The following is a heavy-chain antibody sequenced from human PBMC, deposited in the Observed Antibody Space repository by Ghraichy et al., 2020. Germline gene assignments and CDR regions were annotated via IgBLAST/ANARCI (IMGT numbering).Heavy chain of an antibody. CDR2: IYYSGST. Sequence: SDTLSLTCTVSGGSISSYYWSWIRQPPGKGLEWIGYIYYSGSTNYNPSLKSRVTISVDTSKNQFSLKLSSVTAADTAVYYCAEGGGTAPRLDYWGQGTLVTVSS. J-gene: IGHJ4*02. V-gene: IGHV4-59*07. CDR3: AEGGGTAPRLDY. CDR1: GGSISSYY. D-gene: IGHD2-21*02.